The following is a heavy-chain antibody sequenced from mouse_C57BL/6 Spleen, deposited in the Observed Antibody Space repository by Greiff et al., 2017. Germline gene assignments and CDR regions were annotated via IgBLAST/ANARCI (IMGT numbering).Heavy chain of an antibody. CDR2: IDPNSGGT. V-gene: IGHV1-72*01. CDR3: AREGDYYGSSFDY. CDR1: GYTFTSYW. Sequence: QVQLKQPGAELVKPGASVKLSCKASGYTFTSYWMHWVKQRPGRGLEWIGRIDPNSGGTKYNEKFKSKATLTVDKPSSTAYMQLSSLTSEDSAVYYCAREGDYYGSSFDYWGQGTTLTVSS. D-gene: IGHD1-1*01. J-gene: IGHJ2*01.